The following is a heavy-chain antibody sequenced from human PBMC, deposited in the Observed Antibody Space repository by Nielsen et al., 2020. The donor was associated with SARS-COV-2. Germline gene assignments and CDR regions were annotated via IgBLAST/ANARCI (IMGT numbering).Heavy chain of an antibody. Sequence: GESLKISCAASGFTFTDSYMSWVRQAPGKGLEWISYISSSGAYTNYADSLKGRFTISRDNAKNSIHLQMNSLRAEDTAVYYCARDNWGRMDVWGQGTTVTVSS. D-gene: IGHD7-27*01. CDR3: ARDNWGRMDV. CDR2: ISSSGAYT. J-gene: IGHJ6*02. V-gene: IGHV3-11*06. CDR1: GFTFTDSY.